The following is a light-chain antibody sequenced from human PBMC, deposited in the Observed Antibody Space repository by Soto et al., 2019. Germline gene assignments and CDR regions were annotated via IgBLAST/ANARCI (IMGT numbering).Light chain of an antibody. Sequence: EIVLTQSTGSLSLSPGEGGSLXCRASQSVSSSYAAWYQQKPRQAPRLLTYEASNMAHGIPARFSGSGSGTDFTPTISSLEPEDFAVYYGQQYVSTPWTFGQGTKVDIK. CDR1: QSVSSSY. CDR3: QQYVSTPWT. CDR2: EAS. V-gene: IGKV3-20*01. J-gene: IGKJ1*01.